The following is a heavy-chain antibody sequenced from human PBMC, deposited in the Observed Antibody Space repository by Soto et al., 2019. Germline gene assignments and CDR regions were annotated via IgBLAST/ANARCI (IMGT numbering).Heavy chain of an antibody. D-gene: IGHD6-13*01. V-gene: IGHV4-31*03. Sequence: QVQLQEWGPGLVKPSQTLSLTCTVSGGSISSGGYYWSWIRQHPGKGLEWIGHIYYSGSTYYNPSLNRGATISEDTPNNQFSLKLSSVTAADTDVYNCARDVAGSSSWYYFDYWGQGTLVTVSS. J-gene: IGHJ4*02. CDR3: ARDVAGSSSWYYFDY. CDR2: IYYSGST. CDR1: GGSISSGGYY.